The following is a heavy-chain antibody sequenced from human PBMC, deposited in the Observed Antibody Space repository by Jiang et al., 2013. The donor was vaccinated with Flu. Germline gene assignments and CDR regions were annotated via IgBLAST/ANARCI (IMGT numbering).Heavy chain of an antibody. CDR1: GYSFTSYW. CDR2: IDPRDSYI. V-gene: IGHV5-10-1*01. D-gene: IGHD3-10*01. J-gene: IGHJ4*02. Sequence: GAEVKKPGESLRISCKGSGYSFTSYWISWVRQIPGKGLEWLGRIDPRDSYINYNPSFRGHVTISTDESISTAYLQWSSLKASDSAIYYCARHKRGQLASFDYWGQGALVTVSS. CDR3: ARHKRGQLASFDY.